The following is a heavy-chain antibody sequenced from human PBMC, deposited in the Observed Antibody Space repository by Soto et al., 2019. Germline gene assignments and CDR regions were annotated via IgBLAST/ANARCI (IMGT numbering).Heavy chain of an antibody. V-gene: IGHV3-30-3*01. D-gene: IGHD5-18*01. CDR1: GITFNKYA. CDR2: ISYDGTNK. Sequence: PGGSLSLSCADSGITFNKYAMHWVRQAPGKGLAWVAFISYDGTNKYYADSVTGRFTISRDNSRNTLYLQMNSLRVEDTAVYYCARGDGYIYGNTFDSWGQGTLVTVSS. J-gene: IGHJ4*02. CDR3: ARGDGYIYGNTFDS.